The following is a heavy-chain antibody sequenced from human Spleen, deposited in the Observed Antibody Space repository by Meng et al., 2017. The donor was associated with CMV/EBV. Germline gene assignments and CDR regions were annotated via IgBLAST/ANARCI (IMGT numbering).Heavy chain of an antibody. CDR1: GGSFSGYY. CDR2: INHSGST. J-gene: IGHJ6*02. Sequence: SETLSLTCAVYGGSFSGYYWSWIRQPPGKGLEWIGEINHSGSTNYNPSLKSRVTISMDTSKNQFSLKLSSVTAADTAVYYCASYYDSSGLYYNYGMDVWGQGTTVTVSS. D-gene: IGHD3-22*01. V-gene: IGHV4-34*01. CDR3: ASYYDSSGLYYNYGMDV.